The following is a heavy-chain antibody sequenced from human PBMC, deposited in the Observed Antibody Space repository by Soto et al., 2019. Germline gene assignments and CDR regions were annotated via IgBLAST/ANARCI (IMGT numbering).Heavy chain of an antibody. D-gene: IGHD4-17*01. CDR3: ARSPAYGDYANLDT. V-gene: IGHV4-4*07. CDR2: IYSTRSP. Sequence: SETLSLTCTVTGDSVSKYYWNWIRQPAGKGLEWIGRIYSTRSPNYNPSLKSRVTMSVDTSKNQFSLKLNLSSVTAADTAVYYCARSPAYGDYANLDTWGPGTLVT. CDR1: GDSVSKYY. J-gene: IGHJ5*02.